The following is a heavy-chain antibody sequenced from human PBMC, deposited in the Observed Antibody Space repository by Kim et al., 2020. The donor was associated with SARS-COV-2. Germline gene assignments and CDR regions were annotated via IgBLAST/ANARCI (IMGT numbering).Heavy chain of an antibody. CDR2: IKSDSSTI. V-gene: IGHV3-48*02. CDR3: ARDYDTLTGYRATNYYYFGMDV. CDR1: GFTFSSHS. Sequence: GGSLRLSCAASGFTFSSHSMHWVRQAPGKGLEWVSYIKSDSSTIYYSDSVTGRFTISRDTAENSLFLQMNSLRDEDTSVYHCARDYDTLTGYRATNYYYFGMDVWGHVTTVTVSS. J-gene: IGHJ6*02. D-gene: IGHD3-9*01.